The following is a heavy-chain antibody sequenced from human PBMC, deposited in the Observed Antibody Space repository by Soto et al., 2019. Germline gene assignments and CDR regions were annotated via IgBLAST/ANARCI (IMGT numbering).Heavy chain of an antibody. CDR3: ASRYCSSTSCYDDVFDS. D-gene: IGHD2-2*01. CDR2: IDPSDSYT. J-gene: IGHJ3*02. V-gene: IGHV5-10-1*01. CDR1: GYSFTSYW. Sequence: GDSLKISCKGSGYSFTSYWISWVRQMPGKGLEWMGRIDPSDSYTNYSPSFQGHVTISADKSISTAYLQWSSLKASDTAMYYCASRYCSSTSCYDDVFDSCGQGTMVTVSS.